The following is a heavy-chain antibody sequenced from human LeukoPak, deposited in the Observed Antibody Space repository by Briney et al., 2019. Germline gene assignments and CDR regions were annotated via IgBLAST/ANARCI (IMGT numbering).Heavy chain of an antibody. J-gene: IGHJ3*02. CDR1: GGSISSYY. D-gene: IGHD2-15*01. V-gene: IGHV4-59*01. Sequence: SETLSLTCTVSGGSISSYYWSWIRQPPGKGLEWIGYIYYSGSTNYNPSLKSRVTISVDTSKNQFSLKLSSVTAADTAVYYCARDPQGAWWPFDIWGQGTMVTVSS. CDR2: IYYSGST. CDR3: ARDPQGAWWPFDI.